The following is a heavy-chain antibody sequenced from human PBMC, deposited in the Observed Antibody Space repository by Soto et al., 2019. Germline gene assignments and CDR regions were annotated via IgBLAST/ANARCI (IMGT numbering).Heavy chain of an antibody. CDR3: ATRSPAFDF. Sequence: ASVMVSCKTSGYTVTSYGIIWVRQAPGQGLEWMGWISTDKGKTNYAQKFQGRVSMTTDTSTSTAYMDLKSLRSDDTAVYYCATRSPAFDFWGQGTLVTVSS. CDR1: GYTVTSYG. J-gene: IGHJ4*02. CDR2: ISTDKGKT. V-gene: IGHV1-18*01.